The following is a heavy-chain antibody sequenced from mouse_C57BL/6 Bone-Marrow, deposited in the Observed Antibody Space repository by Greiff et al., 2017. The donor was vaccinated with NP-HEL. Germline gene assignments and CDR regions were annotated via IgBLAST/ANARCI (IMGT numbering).Heavy chain of an antibody. Sequence: EVKVVESGGGLVQPGGSLKLSCAASGFTFSDYYMYWVRQTPEKRLEWVAYISNGGGSTYYPDTVKGRFTISRDNAKNTLYLQMSRLKSEDTAMYYCARIGIKAMYYWGQGTSVTVSS. CDR1: GFTFSDYY. J-gene: IGHJ4*01. D-gene: IGHD3-1*01. CDR3: ARIGIKAMYY. CDR2: ISNGGGST. V-gene: IGHV5-12*01.